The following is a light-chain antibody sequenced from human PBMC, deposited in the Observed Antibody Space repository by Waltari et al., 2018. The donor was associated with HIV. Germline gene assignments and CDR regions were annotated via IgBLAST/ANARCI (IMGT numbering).Light chain of an antibody. CDR3: AAWDDSVNGLV. J-gene: IGLJ3*02. CDR2: HNS. V-gene: IGLV1-44*01. Sequence: QSVLTQPPSASGTAGQRVTIPCSGTSSNIGSNTVNWYQQLPGTAPKLLIYHNSQRPSGVPDRFSGSKSGTSASLAISGLQSEDEADYYCAAWDDSVNGLVFGGGTKLT. CDR1: SSNIGSNT.